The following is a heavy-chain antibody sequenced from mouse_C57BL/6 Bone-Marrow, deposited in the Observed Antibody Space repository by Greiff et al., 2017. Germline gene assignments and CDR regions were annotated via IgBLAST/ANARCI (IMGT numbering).Heavy chain of an antibody. CDR1: GYSITSGYY. CDR3: ARSYDDRDD. CDR2: ISYDGSN. Sequence: VQLKQSGPGLVKPSQSLSLTCSVTGYSITSGYYWNWIRQFPGNKLEWMGYISYDGSNNYNPSLKNRIPITRDTSKNQFFLKLNSVTTEDTATYYCARSYDDRDDWGQGTTLTVSS. J-gene: IGHJ2*01. D-gene: IGHD2-4*01. V-gene: IGHV3-6*01.